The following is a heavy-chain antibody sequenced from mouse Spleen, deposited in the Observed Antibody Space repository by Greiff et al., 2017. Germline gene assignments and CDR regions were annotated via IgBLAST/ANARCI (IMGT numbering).Heavy chain of an antibody. CDR2: ISSGGGNT. V-gene: IGHV5-9*04. J-gene: IGHJ2*01. D-gene: IGHD2-4*01. CDR3: ARLSYDYEKAYYFDY. CDR1: GFTFSSYA. Sequence: EVKLVESGGGLVKLGGSLKLSCAASGFTFSSYAMSWVRQTPEKRLEWVATISSGGGNTYYPDSVKGRFTISRDNAKNTLYLQMSSLKSEDTAMYYCARLSYDYEKAYYFDYWGQGTTLTVSS.